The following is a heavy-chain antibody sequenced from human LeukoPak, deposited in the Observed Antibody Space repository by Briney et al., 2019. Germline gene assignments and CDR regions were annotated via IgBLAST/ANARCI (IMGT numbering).Heavy chain of an antibody. Sequence: PGRSLRLSCAASGFTVSSNYMSWVRQAPGKGLEWVSVIYSGGRTFYADSVKGRFTISRDNSKNTLYLQMSSLRAEDTAVYYCARDDGYNYLDYWGQGTLVTVSS. CDR1: GFTVSSNY. CDR3: ARDDGYNYLDY. V-gene: IGHV3-66*01. D-gene: IGHD5-24*01. CDR2: IYSGGRT. J-gene: IGHJ4*02.